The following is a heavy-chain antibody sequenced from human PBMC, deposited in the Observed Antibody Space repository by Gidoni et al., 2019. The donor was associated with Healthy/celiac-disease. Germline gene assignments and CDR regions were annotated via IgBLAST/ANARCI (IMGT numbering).Heavy chain of an antibody. CDR1: GGTVNSYA. CDR3: ARFPQYYYYYMDV. V-gene: IGHV1-69*01. Sequence: QVQLMQSGAEGKKPGASVKVSCKDAGGTVNSYANSCVRPAPGQGLEGMGRIIPIFGTANYAQKFQGRVTITADESTSTAYMELSSLRSEDTAVYYCARFPQYYYYYMDVWGKGTTVTVSS. J-gene: IGHJ6*03. CDR2: IIPIFGTA.